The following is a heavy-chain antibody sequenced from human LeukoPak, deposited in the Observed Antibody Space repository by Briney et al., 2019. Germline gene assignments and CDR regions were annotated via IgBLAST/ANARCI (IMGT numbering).Heavy chain of an antibody. Sequence: PGGSLRLSCAASGFTFSGSAMHWVRQASGKGLEWVGRIRSKANSYATAYAASVRGRFTISRDDSKNTAYLQMNSLKTEDTAVYYCARESGSYGLDYWGQGTLATVSS. CDR2: IRSKANSYAT. J-gene: IGHJ4*02. V-gene: IGHV3-73*01. CDR3: ARESGSYGLDY. CDR1: GFTFSGSA. D-gene: IGHD1-26*01.